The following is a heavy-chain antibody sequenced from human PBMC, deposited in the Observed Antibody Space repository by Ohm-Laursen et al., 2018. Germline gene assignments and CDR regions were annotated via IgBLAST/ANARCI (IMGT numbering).Heavy chain of an antibody. CDR1: GFTFSDYY. Sequence: SLRLSCAASGFTFSDYYMSWIRQAPGKGLEWASYISSSGSTIYYADSVKGRFTISRDNAKNSLYLQVNSLRAEDTAVYYCARATLPYWYFDLWGRGTLVTVSS. CDR2: ISSSGSTI. CDR3: ARATLPYWYFDL. V-gene: IGHV3-11*04. J-gene: IGHJ2*01. D-gene: IGHD5/OR15-5a*01.